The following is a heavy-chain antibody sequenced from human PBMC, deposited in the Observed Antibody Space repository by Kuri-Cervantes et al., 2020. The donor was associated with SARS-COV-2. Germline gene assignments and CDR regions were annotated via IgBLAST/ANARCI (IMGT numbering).Heavy chain of an antibody. V-gene: IGHV3-30-3*02. J-gene: IGHJ6*02. D-gene: IGHD1-26*01. CDR2: ISYDGSNK. CDR3: AKTKELLRYYYYGMDV. Sequence: GESLKISCAASGFTFSSYAMHWVRQAPGKGLEWVAVISYDGSNKYYADSVKGRFTISRDNSKNTLYLQMNSLRAEDTAVYYCAKTKELLRYYYYGMDVWGQGTAVTVSS. CDR1: GFTFSSYA.